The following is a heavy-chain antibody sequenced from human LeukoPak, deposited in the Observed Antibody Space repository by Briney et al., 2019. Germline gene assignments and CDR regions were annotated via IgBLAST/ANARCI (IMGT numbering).Heavy chain of an antibody. D-gene: IGHD3-10*01. CDR3: ARDWFSRTYYYGSGSYLSV. Sequence: GASVKVSCKASGYTFTSYGLSWVRQAPGQGLEWMGWISAFNGNTNYAQKFQGRVTMTTDTSTSTASMELRSLRSDDTAVYYCARDWFSRTYYYGSGSYLSVWGQGTMVTVSS. V-gene: IGHV1-18*01. CDR1: GYTFTSYG. J-gene: IGHJ3*01. CDR2: ISAFNGNT.